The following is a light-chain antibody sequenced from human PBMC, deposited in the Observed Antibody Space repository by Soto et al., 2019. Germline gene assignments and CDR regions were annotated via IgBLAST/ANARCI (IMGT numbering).Light chain of an antibody. V-gene: IGKV1-27*01. CDR3: HKYDRAPFT. CDR1: QGISNY. J-gene: IGKJ3*01. CDR2: GAS. Sequence: DIQMTQSPSSLSAYLGDRVTITCRASQGISNYLAWYQQKPGRLPKLLLFGASTLQSGVPARFSGSGSGTLFTLTITGLLHAAVATCYCHKYDRAPFTFGPGNKVAFK.